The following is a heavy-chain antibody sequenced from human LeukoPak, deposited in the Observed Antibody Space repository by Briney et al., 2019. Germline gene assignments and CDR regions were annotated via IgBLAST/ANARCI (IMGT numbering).Heavy chain of an antibody. CDR1: GGTFSSYA. CDR2: IIPILYTA. D-gene: IGHD3-16*01. V-gene: IGHV1-69*05. Sequence: GASVKVSCKASGGTFSSYAISWVRQAPGQGLVWMGRIIPILYTAKYAQKFQGRVTITTDEYTSTAYMELSSLRSEDTAVYYCARDKVRGSWFDPWGQGTLVTVSS. J-gene: IGHJ5*02. CDR3: ARDKVRGSWFDP.